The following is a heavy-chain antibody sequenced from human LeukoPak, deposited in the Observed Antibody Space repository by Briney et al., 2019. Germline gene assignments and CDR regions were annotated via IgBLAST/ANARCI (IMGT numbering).Heavy chain of an antibody. D-gene: IGHD3-3*01. J-gene: IGHJ3*02. CDR2: ISSSGSTI. Sequence: GGSLRLSCAASGFTFSDYYMSWIRQAPGKGLEWVSYISSSGSTIYYADSVKGRFTISRDNAKNSLYLQMNSLRAEDTAVYYCARGFDGGLRFLEWLSRTNDAFDIWGQGTMVTVSS. V-gene: IGHV3-11*04. CDR3: ARGFDGGLRFLEWLSRTNDAFDI. CDR1: GFTFSDYY.